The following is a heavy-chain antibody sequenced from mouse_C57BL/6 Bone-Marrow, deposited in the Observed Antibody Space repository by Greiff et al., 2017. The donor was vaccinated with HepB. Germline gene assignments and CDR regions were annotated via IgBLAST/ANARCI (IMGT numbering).Heavy chain of an antibody. V-gene: IGHV1-64*01. J-gene: IGHJ2*01. CDR1: GYTFTSYW. CDR3: ARSSYYYGSSYGY. Sequence: VQLQQSGAELVKPGASVKLSCKASGYTFTSYWMHWVKQRPGQGLEWIGMIHPNSGSTNYNEKFKSKATLTVDKSSSTAYMQLSSLTSEDSAVYDCARSSYYYGSSYGYWGQGTTLTVSS. D-gene: IGHD1-1*01. CDR2: IHPNSGST.